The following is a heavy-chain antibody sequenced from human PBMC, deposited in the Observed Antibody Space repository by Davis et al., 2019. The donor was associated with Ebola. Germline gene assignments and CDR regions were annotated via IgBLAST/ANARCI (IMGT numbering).Heavy chain of an antibody. J-gene: IGHJ4*02. D-gene: IGHD2-2*01. CDR3: ASTCSSTSCYPDY. V-gene: IGHV3-21*05. CDR1: GFTFSSYW. CDR2: ISSSSSYT. Sequence: GESLKISCAASGFTFSSYWMHWVRQAPGKGLEWVSYISSSSSYTNYADSVKGRFTISRDNAKNSLYLQMNSLRAEDTAVYYCASTCSSTSCYPDYWGQGTLVTVSS.